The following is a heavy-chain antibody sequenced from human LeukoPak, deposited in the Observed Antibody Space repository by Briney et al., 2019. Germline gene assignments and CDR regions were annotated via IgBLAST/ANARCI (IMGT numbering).Heavy chain of an antibody. V-gene: IGHV4-61*01. Sequence: PSETLSLTCTVSGGSVSSGSYYWRWRRQPPGKGLEWLGHIYYSGSTNYNPSLKSRVTISVDTSKNQFSLKLSSVTAADTAVYYCARERPSVGATPPYFDYWGQGTLVTVSS. J-gene: IGHJ4*02. CDR3: ARERPSVGATPPYFDY. CDR1: GGSVSSGSYY. CDR2: IYYSGST. D-gene: IGHD1-26*01.